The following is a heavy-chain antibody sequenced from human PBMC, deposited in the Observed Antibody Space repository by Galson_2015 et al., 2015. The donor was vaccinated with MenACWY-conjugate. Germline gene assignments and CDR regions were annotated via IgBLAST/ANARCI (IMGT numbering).Heavy chain of an antibody. CDR1: GYSFASYW. CDR3: ARRSARSHFDH. V-gene: IGHV5-51*03. D-gene: IGHD6-6*01. J-gene: IGHJ4*02. CDR2: MYPGDSDA. Sequence: QSGAEVKKPGESLTISCPTSGYSFASYWIVWVRQVPGKGLELLGTMYPGDSDAKYSPPFQGQVTMSADQSINTAYLRWTSLKSSDSAIYYCARRSARSHFDHWGQGTLVTVSS.